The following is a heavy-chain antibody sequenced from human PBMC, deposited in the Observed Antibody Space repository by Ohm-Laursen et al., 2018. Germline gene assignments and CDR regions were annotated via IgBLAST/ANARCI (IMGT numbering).Heavy chain of an antibody. V-gene: IGHV3-7*01. J-gene: IGHJ4*02. CDR3: TRITLRQPAEY. CDR1: GFTFSSYW. Sequence: SLRLSCAASGFTFSSYWMNWIRQTPEKGLEWVANINQDGSRKYYGDSVKGRFTISRDNAKNSLYLEMNSLRVEDTAVYYCTRITLRQPAEYWGQGTLVTVSS. D-gene: IGHD2-2*01. CDR2: INQDGSRK.